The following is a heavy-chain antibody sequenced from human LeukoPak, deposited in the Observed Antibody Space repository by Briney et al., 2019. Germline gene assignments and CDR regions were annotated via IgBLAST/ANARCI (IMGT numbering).Heavy chain of an antibody. J-gene: IGHJ4*02. CDR1: GFTFSSYA. D-gene: IGHD5-12*01. CDR2: ISYDGSNK. CDR3: ARARYSGYDPVEY. Sequence: GRSLRLSCAASGFTFSSYAMHWVRQAPGKGLEWVAVISYDGSNKYYADSVKGRFTISRDNSKNTLYLQMNSLRAEDTAVYYCARARYSGYDPVEYWGQGTLVTVSS. V-gene: IGHV3-30*04.